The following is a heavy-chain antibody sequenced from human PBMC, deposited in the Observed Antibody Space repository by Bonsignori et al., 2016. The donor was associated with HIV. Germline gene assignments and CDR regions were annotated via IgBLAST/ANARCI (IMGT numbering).Heavy chain of an antibody. J-gene: IGHJ4*02. V-gene: IGHV3-30*02. CDR1: GFTFSGSD. Sequence: QVHLVESGGNVVQPGGSLRLSCAASGFTFSGSDMYWVRQAPGKGLEWMAFMRSDGTNTYYGDSVKGRFTISRDNSQNTLYLQMHTLRPEDTAVYYCAKYPEGYWGQGT. CDR2: MRSDGTNT. CDR3: AKYPEGY.